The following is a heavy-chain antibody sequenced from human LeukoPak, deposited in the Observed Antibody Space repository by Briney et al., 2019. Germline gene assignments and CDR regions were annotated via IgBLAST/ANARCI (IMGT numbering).Heavy chain of an antibody. CDR3: ARDSARYDSSGYYVY. V-gene: IGHV3-7*01. CDR1: GFTFSSYW. D-gene: IGHD3-22*01. CDR2: IKQDGSEK. J-gene: IGHJ4*02. Sequence: PGGSLRLSCAASGFTFSSYWMSWVRQAPGKGLEWVANIKQDGSEKYYVDSVKGRFTISRDNAKNSLYVQKNSLRAEDTAVYYCARDSARYDSSGYYVYWGQGTLVTVSS.